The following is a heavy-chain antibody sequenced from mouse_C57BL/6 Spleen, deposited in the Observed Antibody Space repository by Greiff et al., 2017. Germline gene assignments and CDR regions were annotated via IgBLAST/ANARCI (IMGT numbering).Heavy chain of an antibody. V-gene: IGHV1-63*01. CDR3: ARFFNAMDY. J-gene: IGHJ4*01. Sequence: QVQLQQSGAELVRPGTSVKMSCKASGYTFTNYWIGWAKQRPGHGLEWIGDIYPGGGYTNYNEKFKGKATMTADKSSSTAYMQFSSLTSEYSASYYGARFFNAMDYWGQGTSVTVSS. CDR2: IYPGGGYT. CDR1: GYTFTNYW.